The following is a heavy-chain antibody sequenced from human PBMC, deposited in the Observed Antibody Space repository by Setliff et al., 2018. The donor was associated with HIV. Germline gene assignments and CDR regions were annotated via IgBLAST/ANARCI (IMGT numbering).Heavy chain of an antibody. J-gene: IGHJ4*02. V-gene: IGHV3-21*01. D-gene: IGHD1-26*01. CDR2: ISSSGSHM. CDR1: GFDFTYYG. Sequence: LRLSCAASGFDFTYYGMKWVRQAPGKGLEWVSSISSSGSHMYYAGSVRGRFTISRDNSKNTLYLQMNSLGAEDTAVYYCATSGSYHGPLIWGQGALVTVSS. CDR3: ATSGSYHGPLI.